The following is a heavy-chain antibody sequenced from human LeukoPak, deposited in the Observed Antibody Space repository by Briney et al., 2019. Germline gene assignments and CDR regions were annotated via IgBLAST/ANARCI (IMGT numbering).Heavy chain of an antibody. CDR2: IDHTGST. J-gene: IGHJ6*03. CDR3: ARGRVSSSSWYSTYYYYFYMDV. CDR1: GGSMNNYY. Sequence: SETLSLTCSVSGGSMNNYYWSWIRQAAGTGPEWIGYIDHTGSTNYNPSLNSRVTISRDTSKNHFFLELSSVTAADTAVYFCARGRVSSSSWYSTYYYYFYMDVWGKGTTVTVSS. D-gene: IGHD6-13*01. V-gene: IGHV4-59*01.